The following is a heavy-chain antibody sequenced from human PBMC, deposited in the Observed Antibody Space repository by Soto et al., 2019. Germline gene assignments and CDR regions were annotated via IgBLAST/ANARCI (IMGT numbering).Heavy chain of an antibody. CDR2: IYYTGSI. J-gene: IGHJ5*02. D-gene: IGHD2-2*01. V-gene: IGHV4-39*01. CDR3: ARQGRCSISTCYDVGSPYNYFNP. CDR1: GGSISNGLNY. Sequence: SETLSLTCTVSGGSISNGLNYWGWIRQPPGKGLEWIGTIYYTGSIYYNPSLKSRVTISIDTSRNQFSLRLSSVTAADTAVYYCARQGRCSISTCYDVGSPYNYFNPWGQGTLVTVSS.